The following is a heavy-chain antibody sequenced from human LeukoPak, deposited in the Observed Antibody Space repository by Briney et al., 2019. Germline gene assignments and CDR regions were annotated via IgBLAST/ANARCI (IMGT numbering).Heavy chain of an antibody. CDR3: ARDYASDY. D-gene: IGHD3-10*01. Sequence: GGSLRLSCAASGSTSSNYAMHWVRQAPGKGLEWVSYISRSGDTTYFADSVKGRFTISRDNAKNSLYLQMSSLRAEDTAVYYCARDYASDYWGQGTLVTVSS. V-gene: IGHV3-48*03. CDR2: ISRSGDTT. CDR1: GSTSSNYA. J-gene: IGHJ4*02.